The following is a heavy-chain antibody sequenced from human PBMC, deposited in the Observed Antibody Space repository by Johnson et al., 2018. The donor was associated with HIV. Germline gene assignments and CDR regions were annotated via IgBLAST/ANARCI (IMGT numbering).Heavy chain of an antibody. D-gene: IGHD1-26*01. Sequence: QVQLVESGGGVVQPGRSLRLSCAASGFTFSSYDMHWVRQAPGKGLEWVAVISYDGSNKYYADSVKGRFTISRDNSKNTLYRQMNSLRAEDTAVYYCARDHLLCAFDSWGQGTMFTVSS. CDR1: GFTFSSYD. CDR3: ARDHLLCAFDS. V-gene: IGHV3-30-3*01. J-gene: IGHJ3*02. CDR2: ISYDGSNK.